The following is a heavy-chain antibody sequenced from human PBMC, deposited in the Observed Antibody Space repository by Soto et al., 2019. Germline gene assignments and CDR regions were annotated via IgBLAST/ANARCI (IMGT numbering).Heavy chain of an antibody. V-gene: IGHV3-23*01. D-gene: IGHD6-13*01. CDR3: AKTRQQLVREQIDY. CDR2: ISGSGGST. J-gene: IGHJ4*02. CDR1: GFTFSSYA. Sequence: GGSLRLSCAASGFTFSSYAMSWVRQAPGKGLEWVSAISGSGGSTYYADSVKGRFTISRDNSKNTLYLQMNSLRAEDTAVYYCAKTRQQLVREQIDYWGQGTLVTVSS.